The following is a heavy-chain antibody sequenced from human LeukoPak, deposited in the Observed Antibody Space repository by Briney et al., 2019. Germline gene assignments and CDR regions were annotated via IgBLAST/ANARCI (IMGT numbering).Heavy chain of an antibody. D-gene: IGHD6-19*01. J-gene: IGHJ4*02. V-gene: IGHV4-59*08. CDR2: IYYSGST. CDR1: GGSISSYY. CDR3: ARGAVAGSGVADY. Sequence: SETLSLTCTVSGGSISSYYWSWIRQPPGKGLEWIGYIYYSGSTNYNPSLKSRVTISVDTSKNQFSLKLSSVTAADTAVYYCARGAVAGSGVADYWGQGTLVTVSS.